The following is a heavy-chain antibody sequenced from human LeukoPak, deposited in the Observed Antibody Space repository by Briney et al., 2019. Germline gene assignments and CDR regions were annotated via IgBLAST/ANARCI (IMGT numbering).Heavy chain of an antibody. V-gene: IGHV1-2*02. CDR2: INPNDGDT. CDR3: ARANFLYCSSTSCLFDY. CDR1: GYTFTDYY. J-gene: IGHJ4*02. Sequence: ASVKVSCKASGYTFTDYYMHWVRQAPGQGFEWMGWINPNDGDTYYAQKFLGRVTMTRDTSISTAHMEVSRLRSDDTAVYYCARANFLYCSSTSCLFDYWGQGTLVTVSS. D-gene: IGHD2-2*01.